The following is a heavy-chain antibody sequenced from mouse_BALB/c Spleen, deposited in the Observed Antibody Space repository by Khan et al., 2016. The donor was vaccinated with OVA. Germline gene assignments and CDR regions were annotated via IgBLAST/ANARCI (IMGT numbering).Heavy chain of an antibody. CDR1: GYTFTDYY. D-gene: IGHD1-2*01. CDR3: ARRNYFGYTFAY. Sequence: QVQLQQSGAELARPGASVKLSCKASGYTFTDYYINWVKQRTGQGLEWIGEISPGSGDTYYNEKFKGKATLTSDNSSSTVYMQLSSLTAEASAVYFGARRNYFGYTFAYWGQGTLVTVSA. V-gene: IGHV1-77*01. CDR2: ISPGSGDT. J-gene: IGHJ3*01.